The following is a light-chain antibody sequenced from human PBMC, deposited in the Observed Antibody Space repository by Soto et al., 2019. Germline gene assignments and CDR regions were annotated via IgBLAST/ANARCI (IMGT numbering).Light chain of an antibody. Sequence: QSALTQPPSASGSPGQSVTISCTGTSSDVGGYNYVSWYQQHPGKAPKRMIYEVSKRPSGVPDRFSGSKSGNTASLTVSGLQAEDEADYYCSSYAGSNNVVFGGGTKLTF. J-gene: IGLJ2*01. CDR1: SSDVGGYNY. CDR2: EVS. V-gene: IGLV2-8*01. CDR3: SSYAGSNNVV.